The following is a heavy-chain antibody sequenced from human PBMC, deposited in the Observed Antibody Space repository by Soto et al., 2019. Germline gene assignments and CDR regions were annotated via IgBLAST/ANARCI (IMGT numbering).Heavy chain of an antibody. V-gene: IGHV3-11*01. J-gene: IGHJ4*02. CDR2: ISSSGSTI. CDR1: GFTFSDYY. Sequence: GGSLRLSCAASGFTFSDYYMSWIRQAPGKGLEWVSYISSSGSTIYYADSVKGRFTISRDNAKNSLYLQMNSLRAEDTAVYYCARATYYDILTGLGPPDYWGQGTLVTVSS. CDR3: ARATYYDILTGLGPPDY. D-gene: IGHD3-9*01.